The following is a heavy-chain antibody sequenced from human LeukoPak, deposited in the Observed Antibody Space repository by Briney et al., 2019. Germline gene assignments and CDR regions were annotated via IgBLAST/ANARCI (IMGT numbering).Heavy chain of an antibody. CDR1: ASTFSTYA. V-gene: IGHV1-46*01. Sequence: ASVKVSCKASASTFSTYAIHWVRQAPGQGLEWVGLINPTGTTTLYAQKFQGRVTLTRDMSTSTGYMELRSLKSEDTAVYYCARDNSVGDIAWWFDPWGQGTLVTVSS. J-gene: IGHJ5*02. CDR2: INPTGTTT. D-gene: IGHD3-10*01. CDR3: ARDNSVGDIAWWFDP.